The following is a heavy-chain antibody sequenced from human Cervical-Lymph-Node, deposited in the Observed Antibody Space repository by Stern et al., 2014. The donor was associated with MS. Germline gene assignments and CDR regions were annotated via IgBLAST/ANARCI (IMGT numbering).Heavy chain of an antibody. D-gene: IGHD6-13*01. CDR2: ITNHNGNT. Sequence: VQLVQSGTEVKKPGASVKVSCKTSGYTFTSHGISWVRQVPGQGLEWMGWITNHNGNTDYAQKGQDRVTLTTDTSTNIAYMELRSLRSDDTAVYYCARSSSWYFDYWGQGTLVAVSS. CDR1: GYTFTSHG. CDR3: ARSSSWYFDY. J-gene: IGHJ4*02. V-gene: IGHV1-18*01.